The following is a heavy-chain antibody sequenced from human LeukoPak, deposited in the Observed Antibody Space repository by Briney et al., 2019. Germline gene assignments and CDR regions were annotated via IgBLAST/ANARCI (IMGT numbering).Heavy chain of an antibody. D-gene: IGHD6-25*01. J-gene: IGHJ5*02. Sequence: GRSLRLSCAASGFTFSSHGMHWVRQAPGKGLEWVAVISYDGSNKYYADSVKGRFTISRDNSKNTLYLQMNSLRAEDTAVYYCAKDRKILRGSGFDPWGQGTLVTVSS. CDR1: GFTFSSHG. CDR2: ISYDGSNK. V-gene: IGHV3-30*18. CDR3: AKDRKILRGSGFDP.